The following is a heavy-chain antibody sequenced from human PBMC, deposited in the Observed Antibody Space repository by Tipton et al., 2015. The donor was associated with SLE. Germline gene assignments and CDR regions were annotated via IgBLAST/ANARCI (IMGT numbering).Heavy chain of an antibody. V-gene: IGHV3-33*01. CDR1: GFTFRNFG. J-gene: IGHJ5*02. CDR3: AREPPGIGSRFWDP. Sequence: SLRLSCAASGFTFRNFGMHWVRQAPGKGLEWVSVIRGDGSEKYYGDSVKGRFTISRDNSKSTVYLQMHSLRADDTAVYYCAREPPGIGSRFWDPWGHGALVTVSS. D-gene: IGHD3-10*01. CDR2: IRGDGSEK.